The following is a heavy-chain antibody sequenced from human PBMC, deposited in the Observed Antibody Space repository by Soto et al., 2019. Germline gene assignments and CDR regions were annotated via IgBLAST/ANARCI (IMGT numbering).Heavy chain of an antibody. CDR2: IKQDGSEK. CDR1: GFRFSTFW. Sequence: EVLLVESGGGLVQPGGSLRLSCAASGFRFSTFWMTWVRQAPGKGLEWVAHIKQDGSEKFYVDSVRGRFTVSRDNAENSVYLQMESLRAEDTAMYYCARPYGGYSSDDALDIWGQGTMVTVSS. V-gene: IGHV3-7*03. D-gene: IGHD4-17*01. CDR3: ARPYGGYSSDDALDI. J-gene: IGHJ3*02.